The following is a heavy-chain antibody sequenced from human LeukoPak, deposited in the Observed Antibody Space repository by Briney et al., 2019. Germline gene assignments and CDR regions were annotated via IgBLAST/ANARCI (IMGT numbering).Heavy chain of an antibody. CDR3: ARGRPHGNDY. V-gene: IGHV3-74*01. D-gene: IGHD4-23*01. Sequence: GGSLRLFCAASGFTFSSYWMNWVRQAPGKGLVWVSRIASDGSSTTYADSVKGRFSISRDNAKNTLYLQMNSLRVEDTAVYYCARGRPHGNDYWGQGTLVTVSS. CDR2: IASDGSST. J-gene: IGHJ4*02. CDR1: GFTFSSYW.